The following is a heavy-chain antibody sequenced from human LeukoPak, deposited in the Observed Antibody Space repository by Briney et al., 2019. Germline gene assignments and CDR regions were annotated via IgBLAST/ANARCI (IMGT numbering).Heavy chain of an antibody. CDR2: ISWNGAAI. J-gene: IGHJ4*02. CDR1: GFTFSSYG. Sequence: GGSLRLSCAASGFTFSSYGMYWVRQAPGKGLEWVSGISWNGAAIGYADSVKGRFTISRDNSKNTLYLQMNSLRAEDTAVYYCAREASGYSYGPFDYWGQGTLVTVSS. CDR3: AREASGYSYGPFDY. V-gene: IGHV3-NL1*01. D-gene: IGHD5-18*01.